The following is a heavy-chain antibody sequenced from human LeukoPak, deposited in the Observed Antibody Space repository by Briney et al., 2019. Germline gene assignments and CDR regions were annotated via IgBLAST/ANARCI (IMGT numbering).Heavy chain of an antibody. Sequence: GGSLRLSCAASGFTFSNYWMSWVRQAPGKGLGWVANIKEDGSEKYYVDSVKGRFTISRDNARNSLYLQMNSLRAEDTAAYYCASGRQLGYWGQGTLVTVSS. D-gene: IGHD6-13*01. J-gene: IGHJ4*02. CDR2: IKEDGSEK. CDR1: GFTFSNYW. CDR3: ASGRQLGY. V-gene: IGHV3-7*01.